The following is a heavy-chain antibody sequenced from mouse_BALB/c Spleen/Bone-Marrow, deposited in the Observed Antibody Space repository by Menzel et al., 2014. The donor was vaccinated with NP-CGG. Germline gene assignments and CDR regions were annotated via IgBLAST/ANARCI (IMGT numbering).Heavy chain of an antibody. D-gene: IGHD2-3*01. J-gene: IGHJ2*01. CDR3: SRTYEYFDY. CDR1: SYTFTSYW. Sequence: VNLVESGAELVRPGASVKLSCKASSYTFTSYWINWVRQRPGQGLEWIGNIYPSDNYTNYNQKFKDKATLTVDKSSSTAYMQLSSPTSEDSAVYYCSRTYEYFDYWGQGTTLTVSS. V-gene: IGHV1-69*02. CDR2: IYPSDNYT.